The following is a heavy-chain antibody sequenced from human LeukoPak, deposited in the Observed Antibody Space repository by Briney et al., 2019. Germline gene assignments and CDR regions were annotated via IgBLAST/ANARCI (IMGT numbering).Heavy chain of an antibody. J-gene: IGHJ4*02. Sequence: NASETLSLTCGVYGGSFSGYYWNWIRQPPGMGLEWIGEINHRGGTGYNPSLKSRVTISVDTSKNQFSLKLSSVTAADTAVYYCARIYGSGSYLLGDYYFDYWGQGTLVTVSS. CDR3: ARIYGSGSYLLGDYYFDY. D-gene: IGHD3-10*01. V-gene: IGHV4-34*01. CDR1: GGSFSGYY. CDR2: INHRGGT.